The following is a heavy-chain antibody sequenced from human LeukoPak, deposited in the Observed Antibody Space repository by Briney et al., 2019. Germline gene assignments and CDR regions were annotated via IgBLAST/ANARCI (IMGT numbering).Heavy chain of an antibody. Sequence: SETLSLTCAVYGESFSGYYWSWIRQPPGKGLEWIGEINHSGSTNYNPSLKSRVTISVDTSKNQFSLKLSSVTAADTAVYYCARGMYYYGSGSYYYYYYYMDVWGKGTTVTVSS. CDR3: ARGMYYYGSGSYYYYYYYMDV. V-gene: IGHV4-34*01. CDR2: INHSGST. J-gene: IGHJ6*03. D-gene: IGHD3-10*01. CDR1: GESFSGYY.